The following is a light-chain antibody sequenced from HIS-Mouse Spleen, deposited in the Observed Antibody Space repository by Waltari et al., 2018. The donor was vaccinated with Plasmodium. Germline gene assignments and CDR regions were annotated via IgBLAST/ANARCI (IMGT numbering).Light chain of an antibody. CDR1: TSDVGGYNY. V-gene: IGLV2-23*01. J-gene: IGLJ3*02. CDR2: EGS. Sequence: QSALTQPRSVSGSPGPSVTLSCTGTTSDVGGYNYVSWYQRHPGKAPKLRIYEGSKRPSGVSNRFSGSKSGNTASLTISGLQAEDEADYYCCSYAGSSTWVFGGGTKLTVL. CDR3: CSYAGSSTWV.